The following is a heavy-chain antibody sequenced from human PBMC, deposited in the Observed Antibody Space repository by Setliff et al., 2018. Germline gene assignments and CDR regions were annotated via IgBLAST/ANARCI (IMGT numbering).Heavy chain of an antibody. CDR3: AREVWNIYDNDNSWSGYSDH. D-gene: IGHD3-3*01. V-gene: IGHV3-7*03. CDR2: IKQDGGEK. CDR1: GFTFSSYW. J-gene: IGHJ4*02. Sequence: GGSLRLSCAASGFTFSSYWMSWVRQAPGKGLEWVANIKQDGGEKYYVGSVKGRFTISRDNAKNSLYLQMNSLRAEDTALYYCAREVWNIYDNDNSWSGYSDHWGQGTLVTVSS.